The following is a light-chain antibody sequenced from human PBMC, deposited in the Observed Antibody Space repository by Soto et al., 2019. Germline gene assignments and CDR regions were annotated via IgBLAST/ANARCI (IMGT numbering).Light chain of an antibody. CDR1: SGDVGGYNY. Sequence: QSALTQPASVSGSPGQSITISCTGTSGDVGGYNYVPWYQQHPGKAPKLMIYDVSDRPSGVSNRFSGSKSGNTASLTISGLRAEDEADYYCSSYTSSSNLFGTGTKLTVL. V-gene: IGLV2-14*01. J-gene: IGLJ1*01. CDR3: SSYTSSSNL. CDR2: DVS.